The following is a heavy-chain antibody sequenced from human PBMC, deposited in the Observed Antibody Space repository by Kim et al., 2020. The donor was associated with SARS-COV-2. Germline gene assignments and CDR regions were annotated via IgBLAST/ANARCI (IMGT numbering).Heavy chain of an antibody. CDR3: AIGTYVTMIVVASRLVGMDF. CDR2: INPNSGGT. D-gene: IGHD3-22*01. V-gene: IGHV1-2*04. CDR1: GYTFTGYY. Sequence: ASVKVSCKASGYTFTGYYMHWVRQAPGQGLEWMGWINPNSGGTNYAQKFQGWVTMTRDTSISTAYMELSRLRSDDTAVYYCAIGTYVTMIVVASRLVGMDFGGQGATVTVSS. J-gene: IGHJ6*02.